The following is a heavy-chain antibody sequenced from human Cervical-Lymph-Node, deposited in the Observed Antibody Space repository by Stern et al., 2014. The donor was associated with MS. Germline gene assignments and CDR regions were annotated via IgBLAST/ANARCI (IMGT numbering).Heavy chain of an antibody. J-gene: IGHJ4*02. CDR1: SGSITSSSSY. CDR3: GWDSDSWYRFDY. Sequence: QLQLQESGPGLVKPSETLSLTCTVSSGSITSSSSYWGWIRQPPGKGLEWIAIIYHSGGPYYDPSLKSRVPRSLATSKNHLSLELSSVTAADTAVYYCGWDSDSWYRFDYWGQGTLVTVPS. D-gene: IGHD6-13*01. CDR2: IYHSGGP. V-gene: IGHV4-39*02.